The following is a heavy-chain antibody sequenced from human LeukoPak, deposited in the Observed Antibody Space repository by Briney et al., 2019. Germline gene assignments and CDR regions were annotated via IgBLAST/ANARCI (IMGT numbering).Heavy chain of an antibody. D-gene: IGHD6-13*01. Sequence: SETLSLTCTVSGGSISSYYWSWIRQPPGKGLEWIGEINHSGSTNYNPSLKSRVTISVDTSKNQFSLKLSSVTAADTAVYYCASGLSGSSSWYYYYYYMDVWGKGTTVTVSS. CDR3: ASGLSGSSSWYYYYYYMDV. J-gene: IGHJ6*03. CDR2: INHSGST. V-gene: IGHV4-34*01. CDR1: GGSISSYY.